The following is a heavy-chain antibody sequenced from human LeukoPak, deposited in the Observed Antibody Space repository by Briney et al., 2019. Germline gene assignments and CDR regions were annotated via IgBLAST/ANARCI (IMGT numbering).Heavy chain of an antibody. Sequence: GASVKVSCKASGYTFTSYYMHWVRQAPGQGLEWMGWMNPNSGNTGYAQKFQGRVTMTRNTSISTAYMELSSLRSEDTAVYYCARGLFDGWFDPWGQGTLVTVSS. CDR2: MNPNSGNT. J-gene: IGHJ5*02. CDR3: ARGLFDGWFDP. V-gene: IGHV1-8*02. CDR1: GYTFTSYY.